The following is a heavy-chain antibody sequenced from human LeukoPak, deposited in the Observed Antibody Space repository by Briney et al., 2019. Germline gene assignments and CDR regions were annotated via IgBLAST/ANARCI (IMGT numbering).Heavy chain of an antibody. Sequence: GGSLRLSCAASGFTFSSYAMSWVRQAPGKGLEWVSAISGSGGSTYYADSVRGRFTISRDNSKNTLYLQMNSLRAEDTAVYYCAKDEGIRMGYFDYWGQGTLVTVSS. J-gene: IGHJ4*02. CDR2: ISGSGGST. CDR3: AKDEGIRMGYFDY. CDR1: GFTFSSYA. V-gene: IGHV3-23*01. D-gene: IGHD3-16*01.